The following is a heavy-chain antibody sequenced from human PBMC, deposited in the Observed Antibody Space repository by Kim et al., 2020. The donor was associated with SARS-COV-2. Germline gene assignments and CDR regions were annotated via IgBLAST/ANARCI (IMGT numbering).Heavy chain of an antibody. V-gene: IGHV1-24*01. CDR1: GYTLTELS. D-gene: IGHD1-26*01. CDR3: ATAAAVCGGATRCPRWFDP. J-gene: IGHJ5*02. Sequence: ASVKVSCKVSGYTLTELSMHWVRQAPGKGLEWMGGFDPEDGETIYAQKFQGRVTMTEDTSTDTAYMELSSLRSEDTAVYDCATAAAVCGGATRCPRWFDPWGQGTLVTVSS. CDR2: FDPEDGET.